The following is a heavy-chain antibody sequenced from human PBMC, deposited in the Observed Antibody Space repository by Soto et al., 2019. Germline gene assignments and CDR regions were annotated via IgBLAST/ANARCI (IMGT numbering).Heavy chain of an antibody. V-gene: IGHV4-59*01. CDR1: GGSISSYY. CDR2: IYYSGST. J-gene: IGHJ4*02. CDR3: ARRSPYSHYFDY. Sequence: SETLSLTCTVSGGSISSYYWSWIRQPPGKGLEWIGYIYYSGSTNYNPSLKSRVTISVDTSKNQFSLKLSSVTAADTAVYYCARRSPYSHYFDYWGQGTLVTVSS. D-gene: IGHD4-4*01.